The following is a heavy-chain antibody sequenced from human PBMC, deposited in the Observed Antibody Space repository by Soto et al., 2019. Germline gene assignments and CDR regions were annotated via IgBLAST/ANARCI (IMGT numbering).Heavy chain of an antibody. CDR2: ISYDGSNK. D-gene: IGHD1-26*01. CDR1: GFTFSSYA. Sequence: QVQLVESGGGVVQPGRSLRLSCAASGFTFSSYAMHWVRQAPGKGLEWVAVISYDGSNKYYADSVKGRFTISRDNSKNTLYLQMNSLRAEDTAVYYCARTRIVGATYDAFDIWGQGTMVTVSS. CDR3: ARTRIVGATYDAFDI. V-gene: IGHV3-30-3*01. J-gene: IGHJ3*02.